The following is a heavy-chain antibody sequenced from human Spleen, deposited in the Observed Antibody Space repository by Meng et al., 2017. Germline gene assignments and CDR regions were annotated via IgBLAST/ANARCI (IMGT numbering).Heavy chain of an antibody. CDR2: IIPIFGTA. Sequence: SVKVSCKASGGPFSSYAISWVRQAPGQGLEWMGGIIPIFGTANYAQKFQGRVTITTDESTSTAYMELSSLRSEDTAVDYCARDISSSGYLGWFDPWGQGTLVTVSS. J-gene: IGHJ5*02. V-gene: IGHV1-69*05. D-gene: IGHD3-22*01. CDR3: ARDISSSGYLGWFDP. CDR1: GGPFSSYA.